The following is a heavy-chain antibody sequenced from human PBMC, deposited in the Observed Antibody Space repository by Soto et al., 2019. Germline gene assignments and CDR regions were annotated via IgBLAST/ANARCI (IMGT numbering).Heavy chain of an antibody. J-gene: IGHJ3*02. Sequence: VGSVRLSCAASGFICSSYDMSWVRQAPGKGLEWVSTILVDGRTFYVDSVKGRFTISRDSSQNTVYLQMNSLTAGDTALYYCAKATATGGGAFDICGQGTMVTVSS. CDR3: AKATATGGGAFDI. CDR1: GFICSSYD. D-gene: IGHD2-8*02. V-gene: IGHV3-23*01. CDR2: ILVDGRT.